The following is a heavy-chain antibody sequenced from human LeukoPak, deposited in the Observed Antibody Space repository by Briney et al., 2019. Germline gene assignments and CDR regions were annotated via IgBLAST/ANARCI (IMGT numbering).Heavy chain of an antibody. CDR3: ARATGIAVAGFH. Sequence: GGSLRLSCAASGFTFSSYGMHWVRQAPGKGLEWVANIKQDGSEKYYVDSVKGRFTISRDNAKNSLYLQMNSLRAEDTAVYYCARATGIAVAGFHWGQGTLVTVSS. CDR1: GFTFSSYG. J-gene: IGHJ4*02. D-gene: IGHD6-19*01. CDR2: IKQDGSEK. V-gene: IGHV3-7*04.